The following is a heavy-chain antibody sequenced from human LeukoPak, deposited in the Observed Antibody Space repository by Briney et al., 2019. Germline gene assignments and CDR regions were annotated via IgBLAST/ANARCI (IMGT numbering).Heavy chain of an antibody. CDR3: AREVPFLRFLEWSHSSY. Sequence: GGSLRLSCAASGFTFSSYGMHWVRQAPGKGLEWVAVISYDGSNKYYADSVKGRFTISRDNSKNTLYLQMNSLRAEDTAVYYCAREVPFLRFLEWSHSSYWGQGTLVTVSS. V-gene: IGHV3-30*19. D-gene: IGHD3-3*01. CDR2: ISYDGSNK. CDR1: GFTFSSYG. J-gene: IGHJ4*02.